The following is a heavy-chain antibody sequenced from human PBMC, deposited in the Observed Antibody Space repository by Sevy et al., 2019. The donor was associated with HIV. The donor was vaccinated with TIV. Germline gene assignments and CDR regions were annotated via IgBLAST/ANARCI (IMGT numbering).Heavy chain of an antibody. J-gene: IGHJ4*02. CDR1: GFTFSTYT. CDR2: ISSSGTI. D-gene: IGHD3-16*01. CDR3: AREAGVGPYYFDS. Sequence: GGSLRLSCAASGFTFSTYTMNWVRQAPGKGLEWVSYISSSGTIYYADSVKGQFTISRDNAKNSLCLQMNSLRDALTAVYYCAREAGVGPYYFDSWGQGPLVTVSS. V-gene: IGHV3-48*02.